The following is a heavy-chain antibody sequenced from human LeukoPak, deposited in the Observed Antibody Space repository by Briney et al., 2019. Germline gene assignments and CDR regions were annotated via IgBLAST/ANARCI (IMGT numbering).Heavy chain of an antibody. Sequence: GGSLRLSCAASGFTFSSFWMHWVRQAPGKGLVWVSHTNSDGSTTDYADSVRGRFTISRDNAKNSLYLQMNSLRAEDTALYYCAKESVRGVIEGFDAFDIWGQGTMVTVSS. CDR2: TNSDGSTT. V-gene: IGHV3-74*01. J-gene: IGHJ3*02. CDR1: GFTFSSFW. D-gene: IGHD3-10*01. CDR3: AKESVRGVIEGFDAFDI.